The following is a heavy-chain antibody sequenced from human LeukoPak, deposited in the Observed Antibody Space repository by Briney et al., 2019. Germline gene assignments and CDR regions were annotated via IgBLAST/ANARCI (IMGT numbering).Heavy chain of an antibody. V-gene: IGHV5-51*01. CDR2: IDPSDSET. CDR3: ARQTAMGRSGDY. D-gene: IGHD5-18*01. Sequence: GESLKISCKASGYSFTSYWTGWVRQMPGKGLEWMGIIDPSDSETRYTPSFQGQVTIPADKSLSTAYLQWNSLKASDTAMYYCARQTAMGRSGDYWGQGTLVTVSS. J-gene: IGHJ4*02. CDR1: GYSFTSYW.